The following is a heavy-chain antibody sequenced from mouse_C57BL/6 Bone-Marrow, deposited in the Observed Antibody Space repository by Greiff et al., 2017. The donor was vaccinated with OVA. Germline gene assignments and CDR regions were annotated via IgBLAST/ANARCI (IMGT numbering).Heavy chain of an antibody. D-gene: IGHD6-1*01. CDR3: ARGSSLFAY. J-gene: IGHJ3*01. Sequence: EVKLVESEGGLVQPGSSMKLSCTASGFTFSDYYMAWVRQVPEKGLEWVANINYDGSSTYYLDSLKSRFIISRDNAKNILYLQMSSLKSEDTATYYCARGSSLFAYWGQGTLVTVSA. CDR1: GFTFSDYY. V-gene: IGHV5-16*01. CDR2: INYDGSST.